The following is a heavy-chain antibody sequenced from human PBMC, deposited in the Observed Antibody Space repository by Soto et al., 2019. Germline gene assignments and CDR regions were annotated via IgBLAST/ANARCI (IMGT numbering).Heavy chain of an antibody. V-gene: IGHV3-30*18. D-gene: IGHD2-21*01. CDR1: GFSFSEYG. CDR2: ITYDGSNK. Sequence: QVQLVESGGGVVQPGTSLRLSCAASGFSFSEYGIHCVRQAPGKVLEGVAIITYDGSNKYYLDSVKCLFTISRDNYKNTAFLVNDKMTAKNTATYYCAKALSERIRPYCFDSWGQGARVTVTS. CDR3: AKALSERIRPYCFDS. J-gene: IGHJ4*02.